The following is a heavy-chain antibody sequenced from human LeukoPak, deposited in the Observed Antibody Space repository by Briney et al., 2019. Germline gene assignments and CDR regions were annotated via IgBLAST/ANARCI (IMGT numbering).Heavy chain of an antibody. D-gene: IGHD3-10*01. CDR1: GFTFSSYA. V-gene: IGHV3-30*04. J-gene: IGHJ5*02. Sequence: GGSLRLSCAASGFTFSSYAMHWVRQAPGKGLEWVAVISYDGSNKYHADSVKGRFTISRDNSKNTLYLQMNSLRAEDTAVYYCARVALAYYYGSGTNWFDPWGQGTLVTVSS. CDR3: ARVALAYYYGSGTNWFDP. CDR2: ISYDGSNK.